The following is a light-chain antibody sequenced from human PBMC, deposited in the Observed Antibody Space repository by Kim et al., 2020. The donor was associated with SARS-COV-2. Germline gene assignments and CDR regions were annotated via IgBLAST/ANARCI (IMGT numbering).Light chain of an antibody. V-gene: IGKV1-5*01. Sequence: ASVGDRVTITCRASQNVGRLLAWYQQKPGKAPKFLLYDASTLESGVPSRFSGSGSGTEFSLTIRSLQPDDFATYYCQHYDSYPLSFGGGTKVDI. CDR1: QNVGRL. J-gene: IGKJ4*01. CDR3: QHYDSYPLS. CDR2: DAS.